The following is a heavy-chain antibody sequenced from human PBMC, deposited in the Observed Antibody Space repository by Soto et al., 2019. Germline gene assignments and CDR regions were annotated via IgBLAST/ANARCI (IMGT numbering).Heavy chain of an antibody. V-gene: IGHV4-31*03. CDR1: GGSISSGGYY. Sequence: PSETPSLTCTVSGGSISSGGYYWSWIRQHPGKGLEWIGYIYYSGSTYYNPSLKSRVTISVDTSKSQFSLKLSSVTAADTAVYYCARDFTDSSGPTLGMGVWGQGTTVTVSS. CDR2: IYYSGST. D-gene: IGHD6-19*01. J-gene: IGHJ6*02. CDR3: ARDFTDSSGPTLGMGV.